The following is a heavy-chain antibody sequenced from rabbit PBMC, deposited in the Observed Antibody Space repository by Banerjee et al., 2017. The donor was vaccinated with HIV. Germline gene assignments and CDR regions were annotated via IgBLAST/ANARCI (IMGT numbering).Heavy chain of an antibody. CDR3: ARGDAGDGYGNL. CDR1: GFSFSSGYH. D-gene: IGHD6-1*01. J-gene: IGHJ4*01. V-gene: IGHV1S40*01. CDR2: IGVGSGGT. Sequence: QQLEESGGDLVKPGASLTLTCTASGFSFSSGYHMCWVRQAPGKGLEWIACIGVGSGGTYYANWAKGRFTISKTSSTTVTLRMTSLTAADTATYFCARGDAGDGYGNLWGQGTLVTVS.